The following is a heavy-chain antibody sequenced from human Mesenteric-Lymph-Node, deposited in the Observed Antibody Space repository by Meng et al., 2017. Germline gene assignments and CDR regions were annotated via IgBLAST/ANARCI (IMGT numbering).Heavy chain of an antibody. J-gene: IGHJ4*02. V-gene: IGHV3-74*01. CDR2: INPDGSGT. CDR3: ASFQYTMEDY. Sequence: GGSLRLSCVVSGFAFSSYAITWVRQAPGKGLVWVSLINPDGSGTNYADSVKGRFTVSRDNGKNTVYLQMDSLRVEDTAVYYCASFQYTMEDYWGLGTLVTVSS. D-gene: IGHD3-3*01. CDR1: GFAFSSYA.